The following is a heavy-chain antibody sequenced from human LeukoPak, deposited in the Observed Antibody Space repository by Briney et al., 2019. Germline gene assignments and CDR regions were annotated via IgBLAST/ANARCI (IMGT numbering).Heavy chain of an antibody. CDR1: GFTFSGHW. D-gene: IGHD1-14*01. Sequence: GGSLRLSCAASGFTFSGHWMSWVRQAPGKGLEWVANINQGGSDKYYVDSVKGRFTISRDNANNLLYLQMNSLRGEDTAVYYCTRDRSRAEDNWGQGTLVTVSS. CDR2: INQGGSDK. V-gene: IGHV3-7*01. CDR3: TRDRSRAEDN. J-gene: IGHJ4*02.